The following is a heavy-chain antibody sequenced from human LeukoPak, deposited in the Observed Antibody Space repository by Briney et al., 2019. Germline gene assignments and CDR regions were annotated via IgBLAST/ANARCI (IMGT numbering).Heavy chain of an antibody. CDR1: GFTFSSYW. CDR3: ARGTTIFGVAFNWFDP. D-gene: IGHD3-3*01. J-gene: IGHJ5*02. Sequence: AGGSLRLSCAASGFTFSSYWMHWVRQAPGKGLVWVSRINSDGSSTGYADSVKGRFTISRDNAKNTLYLQMNSLRAEDTAVYYCARGTTIFGVAFNWFDPWGQGTLVTVSS. CDR2: INSDGSST. V-gene: IGHV3-74*01.